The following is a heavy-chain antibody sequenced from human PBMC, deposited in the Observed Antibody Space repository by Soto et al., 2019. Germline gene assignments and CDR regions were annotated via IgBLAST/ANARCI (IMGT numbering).Heavy chain of an antibody. CDR3: ARGVVLVPAAVNWFDP. CDR1: GGSISSSDW. CDR2: ISHSGYT. J-gene: IGHJ5*02. D-gene: IGHD2-2*01. V-gene: IGHV4-4*02. Sequence: QVQLQESGPGLVKPSGTLSLTCAVSGGSISSSDWWSWVRQSPGKGLEWIGQISHSGYTNYNPSLQSRVTISVDKSKNQFSRKLNSVTAADSAVYYCARGVVLVPAAVNWFDPWGQGTLVTVSS.